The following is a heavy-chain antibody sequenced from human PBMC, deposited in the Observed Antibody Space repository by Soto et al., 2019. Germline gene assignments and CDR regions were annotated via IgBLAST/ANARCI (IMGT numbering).Heavy chain of an antibody. Sequence: GSLRLSCAASGFTFSSYSMNWVRQAPGKGLEWVSSISSSSSYIYYADSVKGRFTISRDNAKNSLYLQMNSLRAEDTAVYYCARDKGGNYYDSSGPPGYWGQGTLVTVSS. D-gene: IGHD3-22*01. CDR2: ISSSSSYI. J-gene: IGHJ4*02. CDR3: ARDKGGNYYDSSGPPGY. V-gene: IGHV3-21*01. CDR1: GFTFSSYS.